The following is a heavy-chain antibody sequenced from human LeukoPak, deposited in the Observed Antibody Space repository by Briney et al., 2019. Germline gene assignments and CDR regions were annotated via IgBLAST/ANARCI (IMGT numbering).Heavy chain of an antibody. V-gene: IGHV3-66*01. Sequence: GGSLRLSCAASGFTVSSNYMSWVRQAPGKGLEWVSVIYSGGSTYYADSVKGRFTISRDNSKNTLYLQMNSLRAEDTAVYYCAKGQAVAGTSYYYYGMDVWGQGTTVTVSS. CDR2: IYSGGST. CDR3: AKGQAVAGTSYYYYGMDV. D-gene: IGHD6-19*01. J-gene: IGHJ6*02. CDR1: GFTVSSNY.